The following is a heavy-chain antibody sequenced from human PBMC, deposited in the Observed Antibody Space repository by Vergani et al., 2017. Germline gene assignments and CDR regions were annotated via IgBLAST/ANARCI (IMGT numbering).Heavy chain of an antibody. J-gene: IGHJ3*02. CDR3: ARHGYCISTSCPNDAFDI. V-gene: IGHV4-39*01. D-gene: IGHD2-2*03. CDR2: IYYSGST. CDR1: GGSISSSSYY. Sequence: QLQLQESGPGLVKPSETLSLTCTVSGGSISSSSYYWGWIRQPPGKGLEWIGSIYYSGSTYYNPSLKSRVTISVDTSKNQFSLKLSSVTAADTAVYYCARHGYCISTSCPNDAFDIWGQGTMVTVSS.